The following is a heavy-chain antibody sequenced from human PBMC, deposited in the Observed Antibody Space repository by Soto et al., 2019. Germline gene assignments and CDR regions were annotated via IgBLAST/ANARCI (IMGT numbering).Heavy chain of an antibody. J-gene: IGHJ6*02. CDR1: GGSISSYY. V-gene: IGHV4-4*07. CDR3: ARIGYCSGGSCYSGGYYYYYGMDV. CDR2: IYTSGST. D-gene: IGHD2-15*01. Sequence: LETLSLTCTVSGGSISSYYWSWIRQPAGKGLEWIGRIYTSGSTNYNPSLKSRVTMSVDTSKNQFSLKLSSVTAADTAVYYCARIGYCSGGSCYSGGYYYYYGMDVWGQGTTVTVSS.